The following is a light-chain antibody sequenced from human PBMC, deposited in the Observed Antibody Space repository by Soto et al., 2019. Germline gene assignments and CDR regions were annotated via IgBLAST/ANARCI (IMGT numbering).Light chain of an antibody. Sequence: EIVMTQSPATLSVSPGERATLSCRASQSVSSNLAWYQQKPGQAPRLLIYGASTRATGIPARFSGSGSGTEFTLTISSLQSEDFAVYYCQHYNNLPLMYTFGQGTKLEIK. J-gene: IGKJ2*01. CDR3: QHYNNLPLMYT. CDR1: QSVSSN. V-gene: IGKV3-15*01. CDR2: GAS.